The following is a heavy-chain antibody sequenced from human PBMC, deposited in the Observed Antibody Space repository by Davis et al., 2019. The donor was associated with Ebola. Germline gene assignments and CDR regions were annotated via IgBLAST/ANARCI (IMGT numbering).Heavy chain of an antibody. J-gene: IGHJ4*02. CDR3: ARAQFPTTSDH. CDR2: MKPYSGNT. Sequence: ASVTVSCKASGYTFTTYDISWVRQATGQGLEYMGWMKPYSGNTGYAQQFQGRVTMTRNTSINTAYMELSSLRSDDTAVYYCARAQFPTTSDHWGQGTLVTVSS. V-gene: IGHV1-8*01. CDR1: GYTFTTYD. D-gene: IGHD1-1*01.